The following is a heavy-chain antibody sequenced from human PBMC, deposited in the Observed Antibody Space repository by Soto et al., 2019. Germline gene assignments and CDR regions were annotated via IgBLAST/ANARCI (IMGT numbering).Heavy chain of an antibody. D-gene: IGHD3-22*01. J-gene: IGHJ4*02. CDR2: IVVGSGNT. CDR3: AALISYDSSGYRADY. CDR1: GFTFTSPA. Sequence: SVKVSCKASGFTFTSPAVQWVRQARGQRLEWIGWIVVGSGNTNYAQKFQERVTITRDMSTSTAYMELSSLRSEDTAVYYCAALISYDSSGYRADYWGQGTLVTVSS. V-gene: IGHV1-58*01.